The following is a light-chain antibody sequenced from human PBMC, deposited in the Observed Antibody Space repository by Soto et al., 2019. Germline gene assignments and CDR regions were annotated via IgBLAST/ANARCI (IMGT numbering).Light chain of an antibody. J-gene: IGLJ6*01. Sequence: QSALTQPASVSGSPGQSITISCTGTSSDVGSYNLVSWYQQHPGKAPKLMIYEGSKRPSGVSNRFSGSKSGNTASLTISGLGSGEGSNYYCCSCAGSRGNV. CDR1: SSDVGSYNL. CDR2: EGS. V-gene: IGLV2-23*01. CDR3: CSCAGSRGNV.